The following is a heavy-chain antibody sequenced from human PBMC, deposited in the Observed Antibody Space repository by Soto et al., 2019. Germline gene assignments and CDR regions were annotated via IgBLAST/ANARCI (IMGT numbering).Heavy chain of an antibody. D-gene: IGHD3-10*01. V-gene: IGHV4-34*01. CDR3: ARGSIWGVGGVKIDY. Sequence: SETLSLTCAVYGGSFSGYYWSWIRQPPGKGLEWIGEINHSGSTNYNPSLKSRVTISVDTSKNQFSLKLSSVTAADTAVYYCARGSIWGVGGVKIDYWGQGTLVTVSS. CDR1: GGSFSGYY. J-gene: IGHJ4*02. CDR2: INHSGST.